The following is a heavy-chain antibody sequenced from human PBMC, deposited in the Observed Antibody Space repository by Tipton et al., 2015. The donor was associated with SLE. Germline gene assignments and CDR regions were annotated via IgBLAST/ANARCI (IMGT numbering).Heavy chain of an antibody. Sequence: TLSLTCSVSGDAISSNYWSWFRQPPGKGLEWIGHFFNGGRSSSSPSLRSRLTISADTSKNQFSLKLSSVTAADTAVYLCARGWSGYMDVWGKGTTVTVSS. CDR1: GDAISSNY. J-gene: IGHJ6*03. D-gene: IGHD3-3*01. V-gene: IGHV4-4*08. CDR3: ARGWSGYMDV. CDR2: FFNGGRS.